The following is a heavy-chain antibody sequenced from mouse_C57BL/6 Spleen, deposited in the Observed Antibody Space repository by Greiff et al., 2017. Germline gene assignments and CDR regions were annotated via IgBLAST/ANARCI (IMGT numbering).Heavy chain of an antibody. J-gene: IGHJ1*01. CDR1: GYTFTSYW. CDR2: IYPGSGST. V-gene: IGHV1-55*01. D-gene: IGHD3-2*02. Sequence: QVQLQQPGAELVKPGASVKMSCKASGYTFTSYWITWVKQRPGQGLEWIGDIYPGSGSTNYNEKFKGKATLTVDTSSSTAYMQLSSLTSEDSAVYCCARSGSSGYVLADWGQGTTVTVSA. CDR3: ARSGSSGYVLAD.